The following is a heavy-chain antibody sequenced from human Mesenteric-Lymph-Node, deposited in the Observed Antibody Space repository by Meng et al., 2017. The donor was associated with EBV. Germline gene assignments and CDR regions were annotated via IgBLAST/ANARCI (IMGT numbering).Heavy chain of an antibody. D-gene: IGHD3-10*01. CDR3: ARDGGGLWFGESKHFDS. Sequence: QGPVPGLGPGLGKPSGTLSLTGGYAGGSISRCNWWSWVRQPPGKGLEWIGEIYHSGSSNYNPSLESRVTMSVDKSKNQFSLKLRSVTAADTAVYYCARDGGGLWFGESKHFDSWGQGTLVTVSS. CDR2: IYHSGSS. J-gene: IGHJ4*02. CDR1: GGSISRCNW. V-gene: IGHV4-4*02.